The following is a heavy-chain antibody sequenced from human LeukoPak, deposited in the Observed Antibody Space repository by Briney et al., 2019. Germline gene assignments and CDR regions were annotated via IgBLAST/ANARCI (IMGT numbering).Heavy chain of an antibody. Sequence: SQTLSLTCAISGDSVSSNSAAWNWIRQSPSRGLEWLGRTYYRSKWYNDYAVSVKSRITINPDTSKNQFSLQLNSVTHEDTAVYYCARDVGVLMVYDPNWFDPWGQGTLVTVSS. CDR3: ARDVGVLMVYDPNWFDP. CDR1: GDSVSSNSAA. J-gene: IGHJ5*02. V-gene: IGHV6-1*01. CDR2: TYYRSKWYN. D-gene: IGHD2-8*01.